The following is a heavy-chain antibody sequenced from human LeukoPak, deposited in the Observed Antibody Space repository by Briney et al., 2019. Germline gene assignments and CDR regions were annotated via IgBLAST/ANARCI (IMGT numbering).Heavy chain of an antibody. D-gene: IGHD7-27*01. V-gene: IGHV3-13*04. Sequence: AGGSLRLSCAASGFTFSSYDMHWVRQTTEKGLEWVSVIGTAGDTYYPGSVKGRFTISRENAKNSLHLQMNSLRAGDTAVYYCARGPPGGGEYDYWGQGTLVTVSS. J-gene: IGHJ4*02. CDR1: GFTFSSYD. CDR2: IGTAGDT. CDR3: ARGPPGGGEYDY.